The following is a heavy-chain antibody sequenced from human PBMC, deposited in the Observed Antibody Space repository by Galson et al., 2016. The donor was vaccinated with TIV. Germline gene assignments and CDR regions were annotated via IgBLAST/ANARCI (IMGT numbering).Heavy chain of an antibody. CDR2: IRNKANNYAT. CDR1: GFTFSGSA. V-gene: IGHV3-73*01. D-gene: IGHD4-11*01. CDR3: TRWYSDYNWIDP. J-gene: IGHJ5*02. Sequence: SLRLSCAASGFTFSGSAMHWVRQASGKGLEWVGRIRNKANNYATAYTASVKGRFTISRDDSKNTAYLQMNSLKTEDTAVYYCTRWYSDYNWIDPWGQGTLVTVSS.